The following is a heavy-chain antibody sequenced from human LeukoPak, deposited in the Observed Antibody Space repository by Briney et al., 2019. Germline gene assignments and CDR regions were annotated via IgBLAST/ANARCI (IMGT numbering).Heavy chain of an antibody. V-gene: IGHV3-23*01. J-gene: IGHJ3*02. Sequence: GGSLRLSCEASGFSFPYGMSWVRQAPGKGLEWVSGITNSGENTYYADSVKGRFTISRDNSKNTLYLQMNSLRVEDTAVYYCAKSWNYYDSSGDDALDIWGQGTMVTVSS. CDR1: GFSFPYG. CDR2: ITNSGENT. D-gene: IGHD3-22*01. CDR3: AKSWNYYDSSGDDALDI.